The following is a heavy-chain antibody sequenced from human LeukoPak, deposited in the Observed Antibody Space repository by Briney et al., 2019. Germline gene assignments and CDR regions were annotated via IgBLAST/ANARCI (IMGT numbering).Heavy chain of an antibody. V-gene: IGHV3-48*02. Sequence: GGSLRLSCAASGFTFSSYSMNWVRQAPGKGLEWVSYISSSSSTIYYADSVKGRFTISRDNAKDSLYLQMNSLRDEDTAVYYCAREVGATTSVYFDYWGQGTLVTVSS. CDR1: GFTFSSYS. J-gene: IGHJ4*02. D-gene: IGHD1-26*01. CDR2: ISSSSSTI. CDR3: AREVGATTSVYFDY.